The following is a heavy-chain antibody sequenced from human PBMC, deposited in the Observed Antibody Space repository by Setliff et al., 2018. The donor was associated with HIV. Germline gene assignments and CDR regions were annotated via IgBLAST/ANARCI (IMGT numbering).Heavy chain of an antibody. D-gene: IGHD2-2*01. Sequence: ASVKVSCKASGYSFSDYYIHWVRQAPGHGFQWMGWISPKYGGTNYAQNFQGRVTMTRDTSISTAYMELSSLGSDDTAGYFCARDTSSSYWGQGTPVTVSS. CDR2: ISPKYGGT. CDR1: GYSFSDYY. V-gene: IGHV1-2*02. CDR3: ARDTSSSY. J-gene: IGHJ4*02.